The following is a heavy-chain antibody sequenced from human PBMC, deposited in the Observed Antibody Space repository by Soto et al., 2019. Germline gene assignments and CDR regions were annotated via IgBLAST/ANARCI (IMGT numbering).Heavy chain of an antibody. D-gene: IGHD1-26*01. Sequence: QITLKESGPTLVKPKPTLTLTCTFSGFSLPTDRVGVGWIRQPPGKALEWLAVIYWDDSKTYRPSLKSRLTITKDTSKNQVALTMTDMDPVDTATYYCAHAYGGRSLYWGQGTLVTVSS. CDR1: GFSLPTDRVG. CDR3: AHAYGGRSLY. J-gene: IGHJ4*02. V-gene: IGHV2-5*02. CDR2: IYWDDSK.